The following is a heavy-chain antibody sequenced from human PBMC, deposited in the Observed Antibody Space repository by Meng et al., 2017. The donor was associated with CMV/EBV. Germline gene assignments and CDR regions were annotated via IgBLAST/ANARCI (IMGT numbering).Heavy chain of an antibody. Sequence: GSLRLSCTVSGGSISSYYWSGIRQHPGKGLEWIGYIYYSGSTNYNPSLKSRVTISVDTSKNQFSLKLSSVTAADTAVYYCARDAGYYGMDVWGQGTTVTVSS. CDR1: GGSISSYY. CDR3: ARDAGYYGMDV. V-gene: IGHV4-59*01. J-gene: IGHJ6*02. CDR2: IYYSGST.